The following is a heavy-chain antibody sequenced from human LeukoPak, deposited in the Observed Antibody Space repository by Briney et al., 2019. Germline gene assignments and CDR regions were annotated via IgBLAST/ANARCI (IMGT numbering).Heavy chain of an antibody. CDR2: ISSNGGST. V-gene: IGHV3-64*01. Sequence: PGGSLRLSCAASGFTFSSYAMHWVRQAPGKGLEYVSAISSNGGSTYYANSVKGRFTISRDNSKNTLYLQMGSLRAEDMAVYYCARSLSIAVAAGCFDYWGQGTLVTVSS. CDR3: ARSLSIAVAAGCFDY. D-gene: IGHD6-19*01. CDR1: GFTFSSYA. J-gene: IGHJ4*02.